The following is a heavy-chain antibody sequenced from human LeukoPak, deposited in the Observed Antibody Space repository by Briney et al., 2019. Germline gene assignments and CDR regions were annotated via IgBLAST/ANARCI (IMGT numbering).Heavy chain of an antibody. J-gene: IGHJ4*02. Sequence: SXVXXXXXXXXXXXSAISAVGYLTNYADSVKGRFTISRDSSKNMLCVQRNSPRAEDTAVYYCAKGLISSATYFSYFDYWGQGTLVTVSS. CDR2: ISAVGYLT. V-gene: IGHV3-23*01. CDR3: AKGLISSATYFSYFDY. D-gene: IGHD1-26*01.